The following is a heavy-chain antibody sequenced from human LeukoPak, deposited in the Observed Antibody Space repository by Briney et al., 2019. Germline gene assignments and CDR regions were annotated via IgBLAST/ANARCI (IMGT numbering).Heavy chain of an antibody. CDR3: ARDRSSGSYYPNWFDP. V-gene: IGHV1-69*05. Sequence: SVKVSCKASGGTFSSYAISWVRQAPGQGLEWMGGIIPIFGTANYAQKFQGRVTMTTDTPTSTAYMELRSLRSDDTAVYYCARDRSSGSYYPNWFDPWGQGTLVTVSS. CDR1: GGTFSSYA. D-gene: IGHD3-10*01. CDR2: IIPIFGTA. J-gene: IGHJ5*02.